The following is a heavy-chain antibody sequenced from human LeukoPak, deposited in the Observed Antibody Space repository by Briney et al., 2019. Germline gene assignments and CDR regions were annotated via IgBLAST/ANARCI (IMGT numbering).Heavy chain of an antibody. V-gene: IGHV3-21*01. Sequence: GRSLRLSCAASGFTFSSYSMNWVRQAPGKGLEWVSSISSSSSYIYYADSVKGRFTISRDNAKNSLYLQMNSLRAEDTAVYYCARDLGGSSGWYSYSVTGYYYYYGMDVWGQGTTVTVSS. D-gene: IGHD6-19*01. CDR2: ISSSSSYI. CDR3: ARDLGGSSGWYSYSVTGYYYYYGMDV. CDR1: GFTFSSYS. J-gene: IGHJ6*02.